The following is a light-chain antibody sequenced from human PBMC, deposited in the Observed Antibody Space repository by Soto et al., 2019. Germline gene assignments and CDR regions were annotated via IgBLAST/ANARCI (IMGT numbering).Light chain of an antibody. CDR2: AAS. J-gene: IGKJ3*01. CDR3: QKYNSAPLT. V-gene: IGKV1-27*01. Sequence: DIQMTQSPSSLSASVGDRVTITCRASQGISNYLAWYQQKRGKVPKLLIYAASTLQSAVPSRVSGSGSGTDFTLTTGSLQPAGVATYYGQKYNSAPLTFGLGAKVYI. CDR1: QGISNY.